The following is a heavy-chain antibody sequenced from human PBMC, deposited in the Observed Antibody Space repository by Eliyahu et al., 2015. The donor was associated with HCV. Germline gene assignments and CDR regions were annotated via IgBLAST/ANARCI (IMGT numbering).Heavy chain of an antibody. CDR1: XGSISSGNYY. CDR2: IYHNGGX. J-gene: IGHJ4*02. D-gene: IGHD3-10*01. Sequence: QLQLQESGPGLVKPLETXSLTXNXXXGSISSGNYYGSWXRQAPGRGLEWIGSIYHNGGXFYNPSFKSRIAMSVDTSKNQFSLRVRSVTAADTAVYYCVTYGSGSVSDYWGQGTLVNVAS. V-gene: IGHV4-39*01. CDR3: VTYGSGSVSDY.